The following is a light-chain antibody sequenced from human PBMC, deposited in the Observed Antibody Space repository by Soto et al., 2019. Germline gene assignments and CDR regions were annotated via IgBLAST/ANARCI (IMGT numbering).Light chain of an antibody. CDR3: SSYTSSSTYV. CDR1: SSDGGGYNY. Sequence: QSVLTQPASVSGSPGQSITISCTGTSSDGGGYNYVSWYQQHPGKAPKLMIYGVSNRPSLVSSRFSGSKSSNTASLPLSGLQAEDEADYYSSSYTSSSTYVFGTGTKVTVL. J-gene: IGLJ1*01. V-gene: IGLV2-14*01. CDR2: GVS.